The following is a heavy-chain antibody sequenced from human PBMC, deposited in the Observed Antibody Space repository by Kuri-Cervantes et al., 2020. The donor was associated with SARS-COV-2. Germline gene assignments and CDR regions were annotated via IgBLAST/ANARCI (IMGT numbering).Heavy chain of an antibody. Sequence: VEALKISCAASGFTFSSYSMNWVRQAPGKGLEWVSYISSSSSTIYYADSVKGRFTISRDNAKNSLYLQMNSLRAEDTAVYYCARDRGDFWSGSINYWGQGTLVTVSS. CDR2: ISSSSSTI. CDR1: GFTFSSYS. V-gene: IGHV3-48*01. CDR3: ARDRGDFWSGSINY. J-gene: IGHJ4*02. D-gene: IGHD3-3*01.